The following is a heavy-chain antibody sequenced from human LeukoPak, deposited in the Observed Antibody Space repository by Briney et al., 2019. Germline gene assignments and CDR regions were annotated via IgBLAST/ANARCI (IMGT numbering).Heavy chain of an antibody. V-gene: IGHV1-2*02. Sequence: GASVKVSCKASGYTFTGHFMNWVRQAPEQGLEWMGWIKPKSGATAYAQKFQDRVTMTRDTAINTAYLELSSLTSDDTAVYYCARVREWEEISGAIPDYFDYWGQGTLITVSS. CDR2: IKPKSGAT. J-gene: IGHJ4*02. CDR3: ARVREWEEISGAIPDYFDY. CDR1: GYTFTGHF. D-gene: IGHD3-3*01.